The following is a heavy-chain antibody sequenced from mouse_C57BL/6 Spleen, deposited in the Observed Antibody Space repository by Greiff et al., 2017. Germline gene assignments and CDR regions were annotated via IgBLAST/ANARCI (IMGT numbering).Heavy chain of an antibody. V-gene: IGHV1-78*01. CDR3: AKYSNYGGDYAMDY. J-gene: IGHJ4*01. CDR1: GYTFTDHT. Sequence: VQLQQSDAELVKPGASVTISCKVSGYTFTDHTIHWMKQRIEQGLVWIGYIYPRDGSTKYNEKFKGKASLTADKSSSSDYMQRYSLTSVDSTVYFSAKYSNYGGDYAMDYWGQGTSVTVSS. CDR2: IYPRDGST. D-gene: IGHD2-5*01.